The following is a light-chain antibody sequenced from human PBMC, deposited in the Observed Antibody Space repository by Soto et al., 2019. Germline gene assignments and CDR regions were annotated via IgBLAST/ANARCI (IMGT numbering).Light chain of an antibody. CDR3: QQYNNWPPYT. CDR1: RSVSSN. J-gene: IGKJ2*01. CDR2: GAS. V-gene: IGKV3-15*01. Sequence: EIVMTQSPATLSVSPGERATLSCRASRSVSSNLAWYQQKPGQAPRLVMYGASTRATGIPARFSGSGSGTEFTLTISSLQSEDFAVYYCQQYNNWPPYTFGQGTK.